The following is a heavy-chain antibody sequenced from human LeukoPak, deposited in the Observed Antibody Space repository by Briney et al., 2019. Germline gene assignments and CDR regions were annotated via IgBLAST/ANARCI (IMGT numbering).Heavy chain of an antibody. V-gene: IGHV4-34*01. CDR2: INHSGST. Sequence: PSETLSLTCAVYGGSFSGYYWSWIRQPPGKWLEWIGEINHSGSTNYNPSLKSRVTISVDTSKNQFSLKLSSVTAADTAVYYCARVRHSHSSSWYYYYYYMDVWGKGTTVTVSS. J-gene: IGHJ6*03. CDR1: GGSFSGYY. D-gene: IGHD6-13*01. CDR3: ARVRHSHSSSWYYYYYYMDV.